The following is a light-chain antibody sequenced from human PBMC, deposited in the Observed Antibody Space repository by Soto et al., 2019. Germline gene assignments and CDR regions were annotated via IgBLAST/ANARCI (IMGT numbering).Light chain of an antibody. Sequence: EIVLTQSPATLSLSPGERATLSCRASQSVSRYLAWFQQKPGQAPRLLIYGVSNRATGIPARFSGSGSGTDCTLTISSLEPEAFAVYYCPQLSNWGMYTFGQGTKLEIK. V-gene: IGKV3-11*01. CDR1: QSVSRY. CDR3: PQLSNWGMYT. CDR2: GVS. J-gene: IGKJ2*01.